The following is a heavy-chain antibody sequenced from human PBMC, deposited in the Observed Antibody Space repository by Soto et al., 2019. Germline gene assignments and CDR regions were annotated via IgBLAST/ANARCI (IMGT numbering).Heavy chain of an antibody. D-gene: IGHD6-6*01. V-gene: IGHV3-15*01. J-gene: IGHJ4*02. CDR3: TLTRVAARSYFDY. CDR1: GFTFSNAW. CDR2: IKSKTDGGTT. Sequence: GGSLRLSCTASGFTFSNAWMSWVRQAPGKGLEWVGRIKSKTDGGTTDYAAPVKGRFTISRDDSKNTLYLQMNSLKTEDTAVYYCTLTRVAARSYFDYWGQGTLVTVSS.